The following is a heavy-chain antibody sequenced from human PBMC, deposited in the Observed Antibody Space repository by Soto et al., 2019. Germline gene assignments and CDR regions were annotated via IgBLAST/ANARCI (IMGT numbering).Heavy chain of an antibody. D-gene: IGHD1-7*01. CDR3: ERSQTLPIKWYGTGTTLYYVMDV. V-gene: IGHV4-4*02. Sequence: SETLSLTCAVSGGSISSSNWWSWVRQPPGKGLEWIGEIYHSGSTNYNPSLKSRVTISVDKSKNQFSLKLSSVTAADTAVYYCERSQTLPIKWYGTGTTLYYVMDVWGQGTTVTVSS. CDR2: IYHSGST. CDR1: GGSISSSNW. J-gene: IGHJ6*02.